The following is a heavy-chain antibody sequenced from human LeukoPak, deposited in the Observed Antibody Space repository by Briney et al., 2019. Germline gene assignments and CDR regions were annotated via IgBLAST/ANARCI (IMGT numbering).Heavy chain of an antibody. CDR2: INPNSGGT. D-gene: IGHD4-17*01. Sequence: ASVKVSCKASGYTFTGYYMHWVRQAPGQGLEWMGWINPNSGGTNYAQKFQGWVTMTRDTSISTAYMALSRLRSDDTAVYYCARFDYGVAFDIWGQGTMVTVSS. CDR1: GYTFTGYY. CDR3: ARFDYGVAFDI. V-gene: IGHV1-2*04. J-gene: IGHJ3*02.